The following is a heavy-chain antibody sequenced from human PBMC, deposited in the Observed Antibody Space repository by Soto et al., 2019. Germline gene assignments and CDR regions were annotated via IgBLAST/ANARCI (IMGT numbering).Heavy chain of an antibody. D-gene: IGHD6-13*01. Sequence: ASVKVSCKVSGYTLTELSMHWVRQAPGKGLEWMGGFDPEDGETIYAQKFQGRVTMTEDTSTDTAYMELSSLRSEDTAVYYCATDRSSSSWYGPYYYYGMDVWGQGTTVTVSS. V-gene: IGHV1-24*01. CDR3: ATDRSSSSWYGPYYYYGMDV. CDR1: GYTLTELS. J-gene: IGHJ6*02. CDR2: FDPEDGET.